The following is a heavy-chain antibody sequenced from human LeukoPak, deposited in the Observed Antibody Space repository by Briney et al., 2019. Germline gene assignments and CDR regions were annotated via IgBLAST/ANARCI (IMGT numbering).Heavy chain of an antibody. J-gene: IGHJ4*02. CDR2: ISYDGSNK. D-gene: IGHD5-12*01. Sequence: PGRSLRLSCAASGFTFSSYGMHWVRQAPGKGLEWVAVISYDGSNKYYADSVKGRFTISRDNSKNTLYLQMNSLRAEDTAVYYCAKQRDSGYASFDYWGQGTLVTVSS. CDR1: GFTFSSYG. CDR3: AKQRDSGYASFDY. V-gene: IGHV3-30*18.